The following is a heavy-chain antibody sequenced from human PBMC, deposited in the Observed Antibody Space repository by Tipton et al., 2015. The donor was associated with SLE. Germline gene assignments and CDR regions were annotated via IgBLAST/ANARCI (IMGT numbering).Heavy chain of an antibody. Sequence: VQLVQSGAEVKKPGESLRISCKGSGYSFTNYWITWVGQMPGKGLEWMGRIDPSDSYINYSPSFEGHVTISADKSISTAYLQWSSLKASDSAMYYCARTPFTTSWSYHYFYMDVWGKGTTVTVSS. V-gene: IGHV5-10-1*01. D-gene: IGHD1-14*01. CDR1: GYSFTNYW. J-gene: IGHJ6*03. CDR3: ARTPFTTSWSYHYFYMDV. CDR2: IDPSDSYI.